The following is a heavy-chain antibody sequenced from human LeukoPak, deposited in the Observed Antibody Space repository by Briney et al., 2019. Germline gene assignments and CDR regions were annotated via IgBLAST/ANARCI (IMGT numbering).Heavy chain of an antibody. CDR3: AGHQAVAGRVPGDY. J-gene: IGHJ4*02. CDR2: IYSGGST. Sequence: GGSLRLSCAASGFTFSSYAMSWVRQAPGKGLEWVSVIYSGGSTYYADSVKGRFTISRDNSKNTLYLQMNSLRAEDTAVYYCAGHQAVAGRVPGDYWGQGTLVTVSS. V-gene: IGHV3-66*04. D-gene: IGHD6-19*01. CDR1: GFTFSSYA.